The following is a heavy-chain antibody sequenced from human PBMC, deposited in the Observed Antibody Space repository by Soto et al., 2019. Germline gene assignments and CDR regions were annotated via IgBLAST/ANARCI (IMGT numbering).Heavy chain of an antibody. D-gene: IGHD3-10*01. V-gene: IGHV3-7*05. CDR3: ARDSSYGSGSYFVGRGMDV. CDR1: GFTFSSYW. CDR2: IKQDGSEK. Sequence: PGGSLRLSCAASGFTFSSYWMSWVRQAPGKGLEWVANIKQDGSEKYYVDSVKGRFTISRDNAKNSLYLQMNSLRAEDTAVYYCARDSSYGSGSYFVGRGMDVWGQGTTVTVSS. J-gene: IGHJ6*02.